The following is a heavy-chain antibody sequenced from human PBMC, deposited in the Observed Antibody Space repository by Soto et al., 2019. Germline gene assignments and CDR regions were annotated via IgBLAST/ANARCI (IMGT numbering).Heavy chain of an antibody. CDR2: ISGSGGST. CDR3: ARYSGYEPIYYYYYYMDV. D-gene: IGHD5-12*01. CDR1: GFTFSSYA. V-gene: IGHV3-23*01. J-gene: IGHJ6*03. Sequence: GGSLRLSCAASGFTFSSYAMSWVRQAPGKGLEWVSAISGSGGSTYYADSVKGRFTISRDNSKNTLYLQMNSLRAEDTAVYYCARYSGYEPIYYYYYYMDVWGKGTTVTVSS.